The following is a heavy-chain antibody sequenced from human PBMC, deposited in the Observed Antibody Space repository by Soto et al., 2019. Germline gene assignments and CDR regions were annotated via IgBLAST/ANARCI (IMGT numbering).Heavy chain of an antibody. CDR3: AKGAVAGTPTSYYYYGMDV. V-gene: IGHV1-69*12. D-gene: IGHD6-19*01. J-gene: IGHJ6*02. CDR1: GGSFRTYS. CDR2: IIPIFGTV. Sequence: QVQLLQSGAEVKKPGSSVRVSCEASGGSFRTYSISWVRQAPGQGLEWMGEIIPIFGTVNYAQKFQGRVPITADAPTTTVYMDLRSLRSEDTAVYYCAKGAVAGTPTSYYYYGMDVWGQGTTVTVSS.